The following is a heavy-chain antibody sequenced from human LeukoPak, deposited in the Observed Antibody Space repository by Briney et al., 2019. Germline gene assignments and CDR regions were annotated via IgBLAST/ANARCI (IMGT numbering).Heavy chain of an antibody. Sequence: AETLCLTCAVSGCTVSAYCMTWIRQPAGKGLEWIGRISSSGSTNYNPSIKRRVNMFVDTSKNQIRRKLSSLSAEGTAVYYCAREGRRSSSGYWGQGTLVTVSS. CDR2: ISSSGST. V-gene: IGHV4-4*07. CDR3: AREGRRSSSGY. J-gene: IGHJ4*02. CDR1: GCTVSAYC. D-gene: IGHD6-6*01.